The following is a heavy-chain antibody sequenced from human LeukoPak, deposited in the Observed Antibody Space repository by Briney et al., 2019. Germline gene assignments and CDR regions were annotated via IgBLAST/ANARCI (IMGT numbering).Heavy chain of an antibody. CDR3: AREGYCSGGSCDNWFDP. J-gene: IGHJ5*02. D-gene: IGHD2-15*01. CDR2: IYHSGST. Sequence: PSQTLSLTCAVSGGSISSGGYSWSWIRQPPGKGLEWIGYIYHSGSTCYNPSLKSRVTISVDRSKNQFSLNLSSVTAADTAVYYCAREGYCSGGSCDNWFDPWGQGTLVTVSS. CDR1: GGSISSGGYS. V-gene: IGHV4-30-2*01.